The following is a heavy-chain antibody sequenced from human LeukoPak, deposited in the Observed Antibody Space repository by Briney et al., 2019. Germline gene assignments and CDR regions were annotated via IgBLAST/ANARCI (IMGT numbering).Heavy chain of an antibody. CDR1: GGSISSYY. CDR3: ARSDDYGDYVGLDAFDI. V-gene: IGHV4-4*07. Sequence: SETLSLTCTVSGGSISSYYWSWIRQPAGKGLEWIGRIYTSGSTNYNPSLKSRVTMSVDTSKNQFSLKLRSVTAADTAVYYCARSDDYGDYVGLDAFDIWGQGTMVTVSS. D-gene: IGHD4-17*01. CDR2: IYTSGST. J-gene: IGHJ3*02.